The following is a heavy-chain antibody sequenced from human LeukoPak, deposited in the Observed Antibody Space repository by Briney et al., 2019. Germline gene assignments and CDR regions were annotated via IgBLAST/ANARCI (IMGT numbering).Heavy chain of an antibody. Sequence: GPSVKVSCKASGYTFPGYYMHWVRQAPGQGLEWMGWVNPNSGGTNYAQKFQGRVTMTRDTPISTAYMELSRLRSDDTAVYYCARIVVPAARLQFDPWFDPWGQGTLVTVSS. J-gene: IGHJ5*02. V-gene: IGHV1-2*02. CDR3: ARIVVPAARLQFDPWFDP. D-gene: IGHD2-2*01. CDR2: VNPNSGGT. CDR1: GYTFPGYY.